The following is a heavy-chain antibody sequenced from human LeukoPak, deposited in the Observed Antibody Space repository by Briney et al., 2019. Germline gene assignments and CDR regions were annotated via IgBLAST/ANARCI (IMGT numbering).Heavy chain of an antibody. CDR2: INPNSGGT. J-gene: IGHJ5*02. Sequence: ASVKVSCKASGYTFTGYYMHWVRQAPGQGLEWMGWINPNSGGTNYAQKLQGRVTMTRDTSISTAYMELSRLRSDDTAVYYCAAGWGAAVGGFDPWGQGTLVTVSS. CDR1: GYTFTGYY. D-gene: IGHD6-13*01. CDR3: AAGWGAAVGGFDP. V-gene: IGHV1-2*02.